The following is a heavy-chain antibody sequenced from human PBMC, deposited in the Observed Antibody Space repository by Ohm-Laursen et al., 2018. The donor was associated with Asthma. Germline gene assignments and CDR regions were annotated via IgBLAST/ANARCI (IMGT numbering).Heavy chain of an antibody. CDR1: GFTFSSYA. CDR3: AREQGLDTAMVYDY. Sequence: SLRLSCAASGFTFSSYAMHWVRQAPGKGLEWVAVISYDGSNKYYADSVKGRFTISRDNSKNTLYLQMNSLRAEDTAVYYCAREQGLDTAMVYDYWGQGTLVTVSS. CDR2: ISYDGSNK. J-gene: IGHJ4*02. V-gene: IGHV3-30-3*01. D-gene: IGHD5-18*01.